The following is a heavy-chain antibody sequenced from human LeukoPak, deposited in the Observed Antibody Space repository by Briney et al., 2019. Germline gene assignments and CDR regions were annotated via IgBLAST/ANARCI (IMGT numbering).Heavy chain of an antibody. J-gene: IGHJ4*02. CDR1: GFTFSSYW. CDR2: IRQEGSQK. D-gene: IGHD6-19*01. V-gene: IGHV3-7*01. CDR3: ARDNFVAGTYDY. Sequence: GGSLRLSCAASGFTFSSYWMSCVRQAPGEGGEWVATIRQEGSQKYCVDSVKGRFTIPRHHAKHSLSLKMNSLRAEDTAVYCCARDNFVAGTYDYWGQGTLATVSS.